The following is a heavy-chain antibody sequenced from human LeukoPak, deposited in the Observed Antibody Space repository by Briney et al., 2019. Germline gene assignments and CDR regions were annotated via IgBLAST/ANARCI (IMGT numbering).Heavy chain of an antibody. CDR3: ARESLASSSFDY. D-gene: IGHD6-13*01. CDR1: GFTFSSYW. CDR2: IKQDGSEK. V-gene: IGHV3-7*01. J-gene: IGHJ4*02. Sequence: GGSLRLSCAASGFTFSSYWKSWVRQAPGKGPEWVANIKQDGSEKYYVDSVKGRFTISRDNAKNSLYLQMNSLRAEDTAVYYCARESLASSSFDYWGQGTLVTVSS.